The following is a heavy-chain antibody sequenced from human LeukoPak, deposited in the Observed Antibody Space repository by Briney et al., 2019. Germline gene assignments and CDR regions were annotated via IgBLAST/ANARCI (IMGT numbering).Heavy chain of an antibody. Sequence: GGSLRLSCAASGFTFSSYDIHWVRQAPGKGLLWVSRINTDGSSTTYADSVKGRFTISRDNAKNTLYLQMNSLRAEDTAVYYCARGGVYSTSAVDYWGQGALVTVSS. CDR3: ARGGVYSTSAVDY. V-gene: IGHV3-74*01. CDR1: GFTFSSYD. CDR2: INTDGSST. D-gene: IGHD6-6*01. J-gene: IGHJ4*02.